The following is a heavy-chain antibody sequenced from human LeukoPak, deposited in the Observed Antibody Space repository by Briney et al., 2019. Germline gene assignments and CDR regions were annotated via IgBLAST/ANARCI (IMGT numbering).Heavy chain of an antibody. Sequence: SETLSLTCAVSGYSISSGYYWGWIRQPPGKGLEWIGSICHSGSTYYNPSLKSRVTISVDTSKNQFSLKLSSVTAADTAVYYCARALRIAAAAYFDYWGQGTLVTVSS. D-gene: IGHD6-13*01. CDR1: GYSISSGYY. V-gene: IGHV4-38-2*01. CDR2: ICHSGST. J-gene: IGHJ4*02. CDR3: ARALRIAAAAYFDY.